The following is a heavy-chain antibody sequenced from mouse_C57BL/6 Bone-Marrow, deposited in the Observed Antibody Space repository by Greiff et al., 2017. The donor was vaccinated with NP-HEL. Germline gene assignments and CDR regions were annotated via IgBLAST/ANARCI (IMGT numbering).Heavy chain of an antibody. CDR2: ISSGSSTI. V-gene: IGHV5-17*01. CDR3: AGNYGSSPYAMDY. CDR1: GFTFRDYG. D-gene: IGHD1-1*01. Sequence: EVQLVESGGGLVKPGGSLKLSCAASGFTFRDYGMHWVRQAPEKGLEWVAYISSGSSTIYYADTVKGRFTISRDNAKNTLFLQMSSLRSEDTAMYYCAGNYGSSPYAMDYWGQGTSVTVSS. J-gene: IGHJ4*01.